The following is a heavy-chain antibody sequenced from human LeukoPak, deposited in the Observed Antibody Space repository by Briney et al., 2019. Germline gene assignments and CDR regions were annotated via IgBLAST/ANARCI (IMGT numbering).Heavy chain of an antibody. CDR1: GYTFIDYY. V-gene: IGHV1-2*02. CDR3: ARCDHTEDAFDI. Sequence: ASVKVSCKASGYTFIDYYIHWVRQAPGQGLEWMGWINPNSGGTNFAQEFQGRVTMTRDTSISTAYMELYRLRYGDTAVYYCARCDHTEDAFDIWGQGTVVTVSS. D-gene: IGHD1-14*01. CDR2: INPNSGGT. J-gene: IGHJ3*02.